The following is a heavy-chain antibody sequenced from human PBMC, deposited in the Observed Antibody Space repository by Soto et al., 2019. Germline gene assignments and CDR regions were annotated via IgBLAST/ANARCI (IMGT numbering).Heavy chain of an antibody. CDR2: INPSGDAT. D-gene: IGHD3-10*01. Sequence: QVLLVQSGAEVKKPGASVKVSCKASGFPFTTYYIRWVRQAPGQGLEWMGVINPSGDATTYAQNCQGKVTLTRDTSASTVYMELSSLRSEDTAVYYCARDWELGYWGQGTLVTVSS. J-gene: IGHJ4*02. V-gene: IGHV1-46*01. CDR3: ARDWELGY. CDR1: GFPFTTYY.